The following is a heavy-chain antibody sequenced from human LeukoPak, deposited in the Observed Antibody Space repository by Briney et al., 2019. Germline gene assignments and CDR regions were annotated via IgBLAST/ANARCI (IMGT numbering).Heavy chain of an antibody. Sequence: QPGRSLRLSCAASGFTFSDYGLHWVRQAPGKGLEWVALISYHGSTKYYSDSVEGRFPLSKDKSKNTLYLQMNSLRPDDTAGHDAGRVQASWGREIEFHYGMDVWGPGTTVTVSS. CDR1: GFTFSDYG. J-gene: IGHJ6*02. CDR2: ISYHGSTK. V-gene: IGHV3-30*03. D-gene: IGHD5-24*01. CDR3: GRVQASWGREIEFHYGMDV.